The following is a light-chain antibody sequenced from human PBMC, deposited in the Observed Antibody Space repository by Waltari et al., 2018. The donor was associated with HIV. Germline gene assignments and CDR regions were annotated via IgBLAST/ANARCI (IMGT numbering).Light chain of an antibody. CDR1: ESIRSY. V-gene: IGKV1-39*01. Sequence: EIQMIQFPSSLSASVGDRVIITCRASESIRSYLNWYQQKPGKAPKLLIYAASSLQSGVPSMFSVSGSCTDFTLTIISLQPKDFPTYYFQHSYSTPFTFVPGTKVHIK. CDR2: AAS. CDR3: QHSYSTPFT. J-gene: IGKJ3*01.